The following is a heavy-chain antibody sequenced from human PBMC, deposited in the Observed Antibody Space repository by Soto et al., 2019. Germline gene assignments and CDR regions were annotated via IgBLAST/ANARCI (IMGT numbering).Heavy chain of an antibody. CDR3: ARSHTSDYYDSSGEY. Sequence: PGGSLRLSCAASGFTVSSNYMSWVRQAPGKGLEWVSVIYSGGSTNYADSVKGRFTISRDNAKNSLYLQMNSLRAEDTAVYYCARSHTSDYYDSSGEYWGQGTLVTVSS. CDR1: GFTVSSNY. J-gene: IGHJ4*02. CDR2: IYSGGST. D-gene: IGHD3-22*01. V-gene: IGHV3-53*01.